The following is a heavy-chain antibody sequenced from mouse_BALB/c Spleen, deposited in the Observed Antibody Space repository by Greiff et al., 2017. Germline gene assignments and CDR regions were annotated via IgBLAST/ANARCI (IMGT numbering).Heavy chain of an antibody. D-gene: IGHD2-4*01. J-gene: IGHJ3*01. CDR2: INPSTGYT. V-gene: IGHV1-7*01. Sequence: VKLQESGAELAKPGASVKMSCKASGYTFTSYWMHWVKQRPGQGLEWIGYINPSTGYTEYNQKFKDKATLTADKSSSTAYMQLSSLTSEDSAVYYCAREVITTWFAYWGQGTLVTVSA. CDR1: GYTFTSYW. CDR3: AREVITTWFAY.